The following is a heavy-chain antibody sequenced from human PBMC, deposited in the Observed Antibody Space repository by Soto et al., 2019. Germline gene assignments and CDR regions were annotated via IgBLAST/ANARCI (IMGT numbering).Heavy chain of an antibody. J-gene: IGHJ6*02. V-gene: IGHV3-15*01. CDR2: IKSKTDGGTT. CDR1: GFTFSNAW. D-gene: IGHD3-22*01. Sequence: GSLRLSCAASGFTFSNAWMSWVRQAPGKGLERVGRIKSKTDGGTTDYAAPVKGRFTISRDDSKNTLYLQMNSLKTEDTAVYYCTTEPQDYYDSSGYHPPWVIGGMDVWGQGTTVTVSS. CDR3: TTEPQDYYDSSGYHPPWVIGGMDV.